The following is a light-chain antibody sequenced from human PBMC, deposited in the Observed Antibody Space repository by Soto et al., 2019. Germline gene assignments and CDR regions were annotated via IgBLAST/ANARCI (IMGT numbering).Light chain of an antibody. J-gene: IGKJ1*01. CDR3: QQYGSSPLWT. V-gene: IGKV3-20*01. CDR2: GAS. Sequence: ETVLTQSPGTLSLSPGERATLSCRSSQNVNNNLAWYQQRPGQAPRLLIYGASNRATGIPDRFSGSGSGTDFTLTISILEPEDYAVYYCQQYGSSPLWTFGQGTKVDIK. CDR1: QNVNNN.